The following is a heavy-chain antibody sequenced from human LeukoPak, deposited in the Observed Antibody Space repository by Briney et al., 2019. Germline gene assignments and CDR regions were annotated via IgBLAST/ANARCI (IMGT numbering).Heavy chain of an antibody. V-gene: IGHV1-69*05. D-gene: IGHD5-12*01. J-gene: IGHJ4*02. Sequence: SVKVSCKASGGTFSSYAISWVRQAPGQGREWMGRIIPIFGTANYAQKFQGRVTITTDESTSTAYMELSSLRSKDTAVYYCARGDLMATIDFWGQGTVVTVSS. CDR1: GGTFSSYA. CDR2: IIPIFGTA. CDR3: ARGDLMATIDF.